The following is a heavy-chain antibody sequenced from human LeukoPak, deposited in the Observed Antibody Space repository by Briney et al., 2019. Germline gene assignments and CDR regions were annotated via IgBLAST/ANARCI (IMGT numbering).Heavy chain of an antibody. CDR1: GXSISSYY. J-gene: IGHJ3*02. V-gene: IGHV4-4*07. Sequence: PSETLSLTCTVSGXSISSYYWSWIRQPAGKGLEWIGRIYTSGSTNYNPSLKSRVTMSVDTSKNQFSLKLSSVTAADTAVYYCARDPYSSGWYDAFDIWGQGTMVTVSS. CDR3: ARDPYSSGWYDAFDI. CDR2: IYTSGST. D-gene: IGHD6-19*01.